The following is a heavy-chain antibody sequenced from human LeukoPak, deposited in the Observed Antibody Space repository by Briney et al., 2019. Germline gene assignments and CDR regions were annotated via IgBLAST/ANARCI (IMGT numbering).Heavy chain of an antibody. CDR3: ARDYYGSGYGMDV. V-gene: IGHV4-59*01. Sequence: SETLSLTCTVSGGSISSYYWSWIRQPPGKGPEWIGYIYYSGSTNYNPSLKSRVTISVDTSKNQFSLKLSSVTAADTAVYYCARDYYGSGYGMDVWGQGTTVTVSS. J-gene: IGHJ6*02. D-gene: IGHD3-10*01. CDR2: IYYSGST. CDR1: GGSISSYY.